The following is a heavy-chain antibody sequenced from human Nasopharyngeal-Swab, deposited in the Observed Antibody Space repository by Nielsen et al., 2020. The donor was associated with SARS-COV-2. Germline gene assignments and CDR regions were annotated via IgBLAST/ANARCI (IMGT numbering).Heavy chain of an antibody. Sequence: SVKVSCKASGGTFSSYAISWVRQAPGQGLEWMGGIIPIFGTANYAQKFQGRVTITADESTSTAYMELSSLRSEDTAVYYCARLLRYFDWLLTPYYFDYWGQGTLVTVSS. J-gene: IGHJ4*02. CDR3: ARLLRYFDWLLTPYYFDY. V-gene: IGHV1-69*13. D-gene: IGHD3-9*01. CDR2: IIPIFGTA. CDR1: GGTFSSYA.